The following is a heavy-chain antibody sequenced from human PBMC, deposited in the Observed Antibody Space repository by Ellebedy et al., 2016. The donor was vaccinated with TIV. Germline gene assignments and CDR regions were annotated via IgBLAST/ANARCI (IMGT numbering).Heavy chain of an antibody. CDR1: GGSVIRSGYY. CDR3: ATSAAIDAFDI. V-gene: IGHV4-39*01. D-gene: IGHD6-25*01. CDR2: LYYSGST. Sequence: SETLSLXXSVSGGSVIRSGYYCTWIRQPPGKGLEWIGSLYYSGSTRYNPSLKSRVTISVDTSKNQFSLRLRSVTAADTAVYYCATSAAIDAFDIWGQGTMVTVSS. J-gene: IGHJ3*02.